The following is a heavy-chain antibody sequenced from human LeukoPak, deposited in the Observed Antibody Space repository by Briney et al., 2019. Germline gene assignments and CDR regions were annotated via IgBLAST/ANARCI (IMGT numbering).Heavy chain of an antibody. J-gene: IGHJ4*02. CDR1: GYTFTGYY. CDR2: INPNSGGT. CDR3: ARWRHYYDSSGYYYSFDY. D-gene: IGHD3-22*01. V-gene: IGHV1-2*02. Sequence: ASVKVSCKASGYTFTGYYMHWVRQAPGQGLEWMGWINPNSGGTNYAQKFQGRVTMTRDTSISTAYMELSRLRSDDTAVYYCARWRHYYDSSGYYYSFDYRGQGTLVTVSS.